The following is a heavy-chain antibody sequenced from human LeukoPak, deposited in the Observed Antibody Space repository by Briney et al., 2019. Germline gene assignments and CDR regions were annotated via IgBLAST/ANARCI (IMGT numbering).Heavy chain of an antibody. V-gene: IGHV1-69*01. J-gene: IGHJ4*02. D-gene: IGHD1-26*01. CDR2: IAPTFGSP. Sequence: ASVTVSCKASGGSFSTSAFNWVRQRLAPGQGLEWMGGIAPTFGSPSYAQNFQGRITITADHLTTTIYMELRSLQSDDTAMYYCALEGQENSATYSAFDYWGQGTLVTVSS. CDR3: ALEGQENSATYSAFDY. CDR1: GGSFSTSA.